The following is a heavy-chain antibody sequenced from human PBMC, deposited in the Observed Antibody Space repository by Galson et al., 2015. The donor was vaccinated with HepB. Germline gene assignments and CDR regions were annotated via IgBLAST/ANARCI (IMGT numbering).Heavy chain of an antibody. CDR2: IDPSDSYT. CDR3: AIRYSSSWYSGFDAFDI. J-gene: IGHJ3*02. Sequence: QSGAEVKKPGESLRISCKGSGYSFTSYWISWVCQMPGKGLEWMGRIDPSDSYTNYSPSFQGHVTISADKSISTAYLQWSSLKASDTAMYYCAIRYSSSWYSGFDAFDIWGQGTMVTVSS. CDR1: GYSFTSYW. V-gene: IGHV5-10-1*01. D-gene: IGHD6-13*01.